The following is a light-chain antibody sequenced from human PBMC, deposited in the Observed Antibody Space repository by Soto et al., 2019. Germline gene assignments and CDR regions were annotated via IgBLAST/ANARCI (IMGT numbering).Light chain of an antibody. V-gene: IGKV3-15*01. CDR1: RSVSSN. CDR2: GAS. CDR3: HQYNNRYSWT. J-gene: IGKJ1*01. Sequence: SPSAGTLSLSPWERTPLSCSAIRSVSSNLAWYQQKPGQAPSPLIYGASPRATGIPARFSGGGSGTEFSLTISSLLQEDYSVNYYHQYNNRYSWTFGQGTKVDI.